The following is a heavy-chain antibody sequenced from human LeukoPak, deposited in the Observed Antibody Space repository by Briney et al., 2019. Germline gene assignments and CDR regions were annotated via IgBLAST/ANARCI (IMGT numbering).Heavy chain of an antibody. CDR3: ARVGSTLPFDY. CDR2: IHSGGST. CDR1: GFTVSSKY. V-gene: IGHV3-53*01. D-gene: IGHD1-26*01. J-gene: IGHJ4*02. Sequence: TGGSLRLSCAASGFTVSSKYMSWVRQAPGKGLEWVSVIHSGGSTHYADSVKGRFTISRDNSKNTLYLQMNSLRADDTAMYYCARVGSTLPFDYWGQGTLVTVSS.